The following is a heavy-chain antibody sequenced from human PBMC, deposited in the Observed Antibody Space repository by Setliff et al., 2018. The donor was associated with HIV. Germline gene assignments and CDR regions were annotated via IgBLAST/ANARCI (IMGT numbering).Heavy chain of an antibody. Sequence: SETLSLTCIVSGASISTYSWSWIRQPPGQGLEWIGYIFSNVTTNYSPSLKSRVTMSIDRSKSQFLLNLTSVNASDTAIYYCARRKLSKGGAFDYWGQGALVTVSS. CDR1: GASISTYS. J-gene: IGHJ4*02. V-gene: IGHV4-4*09. CDR2: IFSNVTT. CDR3: ARRKLSKGGAFDY. D-gene: IGHD1-1*01.